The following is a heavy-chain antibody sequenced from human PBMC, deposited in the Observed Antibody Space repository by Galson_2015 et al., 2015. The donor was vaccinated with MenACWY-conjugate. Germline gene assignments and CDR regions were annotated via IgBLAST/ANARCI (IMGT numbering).Heavy chain of an antibody. V-gene: IGHV3-74*01. J-gene: IGHJ3*02. CDR2: IDNDGNRI. CDR3: SRGGEAKLIIVGGISDI. Sequence: SLRLSCAASGSTFSNYWIHWVRQGPGKGLEWLSRIDNDGNRITYADSVKGRFTISRDNAKNTLYLQINSVRADDTAVYYCSRGGEAKLIIVGGISDIWGQGTTVTVSS. D-gene: IGHD1-26*01. CDR1: GSTFSNYW.